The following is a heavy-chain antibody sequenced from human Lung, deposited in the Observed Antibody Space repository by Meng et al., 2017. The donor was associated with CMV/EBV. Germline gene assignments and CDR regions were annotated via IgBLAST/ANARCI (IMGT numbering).Heavy chain of an antibody. CDR3: ARGSRDEAFQH. J-gene: IGHJ1*01. CDR1: GGPISSYY. D-gene: IGHD5-24*01. Sequence: QVQLQGSGPGLVQPSETLSLTWTVAGGPISSYYWSWIRQPAGKGLEWIGRIYTSGSTNYNPSLKSRVTMSVDTSKNQFSLKLSSVTAADTAVYYCARGSRDEAFQHWGQGTLVTVSS. V-gene: IGHV4-4*07. CDR2: IYTSGST.